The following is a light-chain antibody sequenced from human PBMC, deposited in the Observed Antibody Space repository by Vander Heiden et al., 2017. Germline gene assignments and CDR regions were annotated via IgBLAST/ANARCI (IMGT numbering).Light chain of an antibody. CDR3: QVWDITSDDVV. Sequence: SFVLTQPPSVSVAPGQTARITCGGNNIGTKAVHWYQQKPGQAPVLVVYDDSDRPSGIPERFSGSNSGNTATLTISRVEAGDEADYYCQVWDITSDDVVFGRGTRLTVL. J-gene: IGLJ3*02. CDR2: DDS. V-gene: IGLV3-21*02. CDR1: NIGTKA.